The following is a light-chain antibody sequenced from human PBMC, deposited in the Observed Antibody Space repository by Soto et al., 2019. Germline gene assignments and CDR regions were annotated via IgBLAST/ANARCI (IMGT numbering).Light chain of an antibody. Sequence: EIVLTQSPGTLSFSPGERATLSCRASQSVSSSYLAWYQQKPGQAPRLLIYGASSRATGIPDRFSGSGSGTAFTLTISRLEPEDFAVYYCQQYGSSPRTFGQGTKVEIK. CDR2: GAS. CDR3: QQYGSSPRT. CDR1: QSVSSSY. V-gene: IGKV3-20*01. J-gene: IGKJ1*01.